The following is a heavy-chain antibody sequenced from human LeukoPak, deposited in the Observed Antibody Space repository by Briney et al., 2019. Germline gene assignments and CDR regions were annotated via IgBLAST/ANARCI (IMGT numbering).Heavy chain of an antibody. Sequence: GSLRLSCAASGFTVSSNYLSWVRQAPGKGLEWVSVIYSGGGTYYADSVKGRFTISRDNSKNTVYLQMNSLRAEDTAVYYCARGSRDGSGSYYRHFDYWGQGTLVTVSS. CDR1: GFTVSSNY. CDR3: ARGSRDGSGSYYRHFDY. J-gene: IGHJ4*02. V-gene: IGHV3-53*01. CDR2: IYSGGGT. D-gene: IGHD3-10*01.